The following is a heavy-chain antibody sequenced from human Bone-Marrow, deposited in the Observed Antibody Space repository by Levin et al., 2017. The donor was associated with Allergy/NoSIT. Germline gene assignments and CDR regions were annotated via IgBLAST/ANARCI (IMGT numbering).Heavy chain of an antibody. J-gene: IGHJ2*01. CDR1: GVSVNSDNYL. D-gene: IGHD3-16*01. V-gene: IGHV4-61*01. CDR2: MYDSGTT. CDR3: ARAAGGVRGFWYFDL. Sequence: SSETLSLTCDVSGVSVNSDNYLWSWVRQTPGKALEWIGNMYDSGTTKYSSSLRSRLTLSMDTSRNLLSLRLTSMTAADTAVYYCARAAGGVRGFWYFDLWGRGTLVTVSS.